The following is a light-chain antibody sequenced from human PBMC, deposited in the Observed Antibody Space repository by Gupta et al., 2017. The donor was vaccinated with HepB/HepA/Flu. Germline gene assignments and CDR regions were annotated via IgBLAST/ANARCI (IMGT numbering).Light chain of an antibody. CDR1: NLENKD. CDR3: QAWDSGTVV. Sequence: SYELTQPPSVSVSPGQTASITCSGNNLENKDVSWYQQKPGQSPILVIYQDTKRPSGIPERFSGSNSGKTATLTISGTQAVDEAEYYCQAWDSGTVVFGGGTKLTVL. J-gene: IGLJ2*01. V-gene: IGLV3-1*01. CDR2: QDT.